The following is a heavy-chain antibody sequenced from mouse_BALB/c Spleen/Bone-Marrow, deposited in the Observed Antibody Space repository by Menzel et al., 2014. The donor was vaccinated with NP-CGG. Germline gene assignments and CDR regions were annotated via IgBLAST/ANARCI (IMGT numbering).Heavy chain of an antibody. CDR1: GFDSSRYW. CDR3: ARLGYYGSFAY. Sequence: EVQLQQSGGGLVQPGGSLKLSCAASGFDSSRYWMSWVRQAPGKGLEWIGEINPDSNTINYTPSLKDKFIISRDNAKNTLYLQMSKVRSEDTALYYCARLGYYGSFAYLGQGTLVTVSA. J-gene: IGHJ3*01. V-gene: IGHV4-1*02. CDR2: INPDSNTI. D-gene: IGHD1-2*01.